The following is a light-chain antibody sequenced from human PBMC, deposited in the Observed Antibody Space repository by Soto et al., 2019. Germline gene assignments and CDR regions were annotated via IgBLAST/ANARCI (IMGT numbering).Light chain of an antibody. Sequence: QSALAQPASVSGSPGQSITISCTGTSNDIGLYNYVSWYQQHPGKAPKLIIYVVSSRPSGISNRFSASKSGNTASLTISGLQGEDGAGYFCASYARGSTLVVFGGRTKVTVL. V-gene: IGLV2-14*01. CDR3: ASYARGSTLVV. CDR2: VVS. CDR1: SNDIGLYNY. J-gene: IGLJ2*01.